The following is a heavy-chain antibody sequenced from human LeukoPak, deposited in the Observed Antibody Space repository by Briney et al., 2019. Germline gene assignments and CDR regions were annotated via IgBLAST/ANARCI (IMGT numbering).Heavy chain of an antibody. V-gene: IGHV3-23*01. J-gene: IGHJ4*02. CDR2: ISGSTCST. Sequence: GGSLRLSCAASGFTFSRYAMSWVRQAPGKGLEWVSAISGSTCSTYYADSVKGRFTISRGNSKNTLYLQMNSLRAEDTAVYYCAREYCSCGICSGWDYWGQGTLVTVSS. CDR3: AREYCSCGICSGWDY. CDR1: GFTFSRYA. D-gene: IGHD2-15*01.